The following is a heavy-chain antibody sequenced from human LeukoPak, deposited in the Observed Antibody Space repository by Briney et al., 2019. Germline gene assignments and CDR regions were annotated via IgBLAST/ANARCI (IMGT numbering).Heavy chain of an antibody. D-gene: IGHD2-15*01. J-gene: IGHJ6*02. V-gene: IGHV3-23*01. CDR2: ISGGRT. Sequence: GGSLRLSCAASGFTFSSYAMSWVRQAPGKGLEWVSLISGGRTCYANSVTGRFTISRDTSKNTLYLQMNSLRAEDTAVYYCARDHVVVVAADPGYYYYGMDVWGQGTTVTVSS. CDR3: ARDHVVVVAADPGYYYYGMDV. CDR1: GFTFSSYA.